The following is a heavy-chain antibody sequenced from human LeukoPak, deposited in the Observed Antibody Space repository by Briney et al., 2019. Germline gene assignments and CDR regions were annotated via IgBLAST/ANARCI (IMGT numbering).Heavy chain of an antibody. D-gene: IGHD1-26*01. CDR1: GSSISSGSYY. Sequence: SETLSLTCTVSGSSISSGSYYWSWIRQPAGKGLEWIGRIYTSGSTNYNPSLKSRVTISVDTSKNQFSLKLSSVTAADTAVYYCARAVSYSAAWYYYYYMDVWGKGTTVTVSS. CDR2: IYTSGST. J-gene: IGHJ6*03. V-gene: IGHV4-61*02. CDR3: ARAVSYSAAWYYYYYMDV.